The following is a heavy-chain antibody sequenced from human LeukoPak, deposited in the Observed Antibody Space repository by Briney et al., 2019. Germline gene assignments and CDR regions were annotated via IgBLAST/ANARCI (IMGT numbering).Heavy chain of an antibody. CDR3: ARWARADSDY. V-gene: IGHV3-66*01. J-gene: IGHJ4*02. CDR2: IYSGGST. Sequence: SRGSLRLSCAASGFTVSSNYMSWVRQAPGKGLEWVSVIYSGGSTYYADSVKGRFTISRDNSKNTLYLQMNSLRAEDPAVYYCARWARADSDYWGQGTLVTVSS. D-gene: IGHD3-10*01. CDR1: GFTVSSNY.